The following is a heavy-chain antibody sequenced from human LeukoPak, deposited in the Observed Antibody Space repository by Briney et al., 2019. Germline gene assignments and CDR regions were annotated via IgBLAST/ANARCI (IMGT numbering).Heavy chain of an antibody. J-gene: IGHJ6*03. V-gene: IGHV1-8*03. CDR3: ARLGTVVTGYYYYYYMDV. Sequence: ASVKVSCKASGYTFTSYDINWVRQATGQGLEWMGWMNPNSGNTGYAQKFQGSVTITRNTSISTAYMELSSLRSEDTAVYYCARLGTVVTGYYYYYYMDVWGKGTTVTVSS. CDR1: GYTFTSYD. D-gene: IGHD4-23*01. CDR2: MNPNSGNT.